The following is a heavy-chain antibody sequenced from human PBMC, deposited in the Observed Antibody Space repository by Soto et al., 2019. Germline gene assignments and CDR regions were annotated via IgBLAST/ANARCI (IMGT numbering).Heavy chain of an antibody. CDR1: GGSVSSGHYF. J-gene: IGHJ4*02. CDR3: AGRAEGYFDY. CDR2: IHHIGSS. Sequence: SETLSLTCTVSGGSVSSGHYFWGWIRQPPGKGLDWIGSIHHIGSSYYNPSLKSRVTMSVDTSKNQFSLKLISVTSADTALYYCAGRAEGYFDYWGQGTLVTVSS. V-gene: IGHV4-39*01. D-gene: IGHD6-25*01.